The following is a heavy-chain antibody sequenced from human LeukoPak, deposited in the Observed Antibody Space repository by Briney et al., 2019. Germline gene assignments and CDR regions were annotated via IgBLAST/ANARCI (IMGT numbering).Heavy chain of an antibody. V-gene: IGHV1-2*02. Sequence: ASVKVSCKASGYTFTGYYMHWVRQAPGQGLEWMGWINPNSGGTNYAQKFQGRVTMTRDTSISTAYMELSRLRSDDTAVYYCARGVSERYFDWLLSYYFDYWGQGTLVTVSS. CDR2: INPNSGGT. J-gene: IGHJ4*02. CDR3: ARGVSERYFDWLLSYYFDY. CDR1: GYTFTGYY. D-gene: IGHD3-9*01.